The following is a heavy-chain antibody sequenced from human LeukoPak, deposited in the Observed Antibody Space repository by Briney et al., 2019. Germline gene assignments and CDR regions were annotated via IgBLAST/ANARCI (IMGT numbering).Heavy chain of an antibody. CDR2: ISGSGRDT. Sequence: PGGSLRLSCAASGFNFSSYGMTWVRQAPGKGLEWVSIISGSGRDTYYADSVKGRFTISRDNSKNTLYLQVNGLRTEDTAVYYCAKDRLLNCRGDCYIFDYWGQGTVVTVSS. V-gene: IGHV3-23*01. D-gene: IGHD2-21*02. J-gene: IGHJ4*02. CDR1: GFNFSSYG. CDR3: AKDRLLNCRGDCYIFDY.